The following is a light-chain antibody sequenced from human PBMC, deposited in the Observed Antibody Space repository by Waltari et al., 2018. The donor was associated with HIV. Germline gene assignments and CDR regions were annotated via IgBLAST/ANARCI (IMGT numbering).Light chain of an antibody. Sequence: EIVMTQSPATLSVSPGERATLSCSASQSVSSNLAWYQQKPGQAPRLLIYGASTRATGIPARFSGSGSVTEFTLTLSSLQSEDFAVYFCQQYYNWPYTFGQGTKLEIK. CDR2: GAS. CDR1: QSVSSN. CDR3: QQYYNWPYT. J-gene: IGKJ2*01. V-gene: IGKV3-15*01.